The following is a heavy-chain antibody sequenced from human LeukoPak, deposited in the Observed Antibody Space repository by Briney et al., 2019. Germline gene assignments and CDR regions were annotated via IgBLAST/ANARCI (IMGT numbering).Heavy chain of an antibody. J-gene: IGHJ2*01. CDR3: ARAGRWVGATSYWYFDL. D-gene: IGHD1-26*01. CDR2: TYYRSKSYN. CDR1: GDSVSINSAA. V-gene: IGHV6-1*01. Sequence: SQTLSLTCAISGDSVSINSAAWDWTRHSPSRGLEWLGRTYYRSKSYNDYAVSVKSRITINPDTSKNQFSLQLNSMTPEDTAVYYCARAGRWVGATSYWYFDLWGRGTLVTVSS.